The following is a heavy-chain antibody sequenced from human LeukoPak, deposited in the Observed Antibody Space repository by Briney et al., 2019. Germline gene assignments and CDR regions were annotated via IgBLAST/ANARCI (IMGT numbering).Heavy chain of an antibody. CDR2: IYSTGGK. Sequence: PGGSLRLSCAASEFTFSTNYMSWVRQAPGKGLEWVSIIYSTGGKYYADSVKGRFTISRDNSKHTLYLQMNSLRAEDTAVYYCARGSDGWFAFDYWGQGILVTVSS. CDR1: EFTFSTNY. CDR3: ARGSDGWFAFDY. V-gene: IGHV3-66*01. D-gene: IGHD6-19*01. J-gene: IGHJ4*02.